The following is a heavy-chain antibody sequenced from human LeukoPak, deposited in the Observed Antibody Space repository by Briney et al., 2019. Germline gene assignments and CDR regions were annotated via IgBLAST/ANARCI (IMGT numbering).Heavy chain of an antibody. Sequence: SVKVSCKASGYTFTSYGISWVRQAPGQGLEWMGGIIPIFGTANYAQKFQGRVTITADESTSTAYMELSSLRSEDTAVYYCARDKGSYGPPEYFQHWGQGTLVTVSS. D-gene: IGHD1-26*01. CDR1: GYTFTSYG. CDR2: IIPIFGTA. J-gene: IGHJ1*01. CDR3: ARDKGSYGPPEYFQH. V-gene: IGHV1-69*13.